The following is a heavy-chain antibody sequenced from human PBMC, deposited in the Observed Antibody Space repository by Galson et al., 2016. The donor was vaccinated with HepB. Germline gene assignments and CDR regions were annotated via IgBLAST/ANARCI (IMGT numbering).Heavy chain of an antibody. CDR1: GFTFSSYW. V-gene: IGHV3-74*01. CDR2: INTDGRDT. Sequence: SLRLSCAASGFTFSSYWMFWVRQVPGKGLVWVSRINTDGRDTNYADYVKGRITITRDNAKNTLYLQMNSLRAEDTAVYYCARVEGCSGGSCYLFYWGQGTLVTVSS. J-gene: IGHJ4*02. CDR3: ARVEGCSGGSCYLFY. D-gene: IGHD2-15*01.